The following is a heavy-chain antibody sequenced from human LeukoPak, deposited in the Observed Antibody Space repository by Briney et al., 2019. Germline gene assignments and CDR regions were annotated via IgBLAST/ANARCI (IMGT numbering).Heavy chain of an antibody. CDR2: ISSSSSTI. CDR1: GFTFSSYS. J-gene: IGHJ6*03. Sequence: GGSLRLSCAASGFTFSSYSMNWVRQAPGKGLEWASYISSSSSTIYYADSVKGRFTISRDNAKNSLYLQMNSLRAEDTAVYYCARDRGQRITIFGVVYYYYYYMDVWGKGTTVTVSS. V-gene: IGHV3-48*01. CDR3: ARDRGQRITIFGVVYYYYYYMDV. D-gene: IGHD3-3*01.